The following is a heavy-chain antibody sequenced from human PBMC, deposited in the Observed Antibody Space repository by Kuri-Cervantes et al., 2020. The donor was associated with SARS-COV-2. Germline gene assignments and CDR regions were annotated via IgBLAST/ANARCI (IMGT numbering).Heavy chain of an antibody. D-gene: IGHD3-3*01. J-gene: IGHJ4*02. CDR3: ARHAPSILRFLQWTQPAHNFDY. CDR2: ISYDGSKK. Sequence: GFLRPSCAAFGFTFSNYAMPWVRQAPGKGLGWVAVISYDGSKKYYADSVKGRFTISRDNSKNTLYLQMNSLRAEDTAVFYCARHAPSILRFLQWTQPAHNFDYWGQGTLVTVSS. V-gene: IGHV3-30-3*01. CDR1: GFTFSNYA.